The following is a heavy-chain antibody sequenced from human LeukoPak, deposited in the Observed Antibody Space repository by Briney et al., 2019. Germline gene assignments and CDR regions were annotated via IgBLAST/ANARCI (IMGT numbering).Heavy chain of an antibody. CDR2: INHSGST. CDR3: ARRKSYSGSYHVWFDP. J-gene: IGHJ5*02. Sequence: PSETLSLTCAVYGGSFSGYYWSWIRQPPGKGLEWIGEINHSGSTNYNPSLKSRVTISVDTSKNQFSLKLGSVTAADTAVYYCARRKSYSGSYHVWFDPWGQGTLVTVSS. V-gene: IGHV4-34*01. D-gene: IGHD1-26*01. CDR1: GGSFSGYY.